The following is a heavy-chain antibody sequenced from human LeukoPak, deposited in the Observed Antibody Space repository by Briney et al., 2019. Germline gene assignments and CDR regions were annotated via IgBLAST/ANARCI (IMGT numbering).Heavy chain of an antibody. J-gene: IGHJ4*02. Sequence: GGSLRLSCAASGFRFSDYWMTWVREAPGKELECVANIKTDGSAKYHPDSVKRRFTVYRDNAKNSLYLQMNNMRVEDTAIYYCTKDLNHDNSGWGQGTLVTVSS. CDR2: IKTDGSAK. D-gene: IGHD3-22*01. V-gene: IGHV3-7*01. CDR1: GFRFSDYW. CDR3: TKDLNHDNSG.